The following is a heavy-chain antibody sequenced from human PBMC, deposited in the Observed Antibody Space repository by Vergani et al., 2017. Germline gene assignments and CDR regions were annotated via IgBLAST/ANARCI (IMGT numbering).Heavy chain of an antibody. CDR1: GFTLSNYD. J-gene: IGHJ4*02. CDR2: IQFDGSNQ. Sequence: QVQLVESGGGVVQWGGSLRLSCATSGFTLSNYDMQWIRQGPGKGLEFVAFIQFDGSNQYYADSVKGRFTLSRDFSKNTLYLQMNSLRTDDTATYYCAKHFRGWGIDYWGQGTQVIVSS. D-gene: IGHD3-16*01. CDR3: AKHFRGWGIDY. V-gene: IGHV3-30*02.